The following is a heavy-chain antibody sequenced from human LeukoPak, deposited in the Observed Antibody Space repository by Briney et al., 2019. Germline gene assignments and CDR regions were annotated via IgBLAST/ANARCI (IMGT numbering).Heavy chain of an antibody. CDR2: IKQDGSEK. V-gene: IGHV3-7*01. D-gene: IGHD5-12*01. CDR1: GFTFSSYW. Sequence: PGGSLRLSCAASGFTFSSYWMSWVRQAPGKGLEWVANIKQDGSEKYYVDSVKGRFTISRDNAKNSLYLQMNSLRAEDTAVYYCARGRSGYDGMCYMDVWGKGTTVTVSS. J-gene: IGHJ6*03. CDR3: ARGRSGYDGMCYMDV.